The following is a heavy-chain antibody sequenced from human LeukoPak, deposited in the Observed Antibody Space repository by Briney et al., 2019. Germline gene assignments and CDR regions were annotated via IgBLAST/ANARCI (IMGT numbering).Heavy chain of an antibody. CDR1: GYTFTSYY. D-gene: IGHD3-22*01. CDR3: ARGGSGYDSSGPPDH. V-gene: IGHV1-46*01. J-gene: IGHJ5*02. CDR2: INPSGGST. Sequence: ASVKVSCKASGYTFTSYYMYWVRQAPGQGLEWMGIINPSGGSTSYAQKFQGRVTMTRDTSTSTVYMELSSLRSEDTAVYYCARGGSGYDSSGPPDHWXQGTLVTVSS.